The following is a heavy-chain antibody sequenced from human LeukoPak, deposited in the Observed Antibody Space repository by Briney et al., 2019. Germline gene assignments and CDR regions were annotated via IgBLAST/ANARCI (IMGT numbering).Heavy chain of an antibody. CDR2: IYYSGGT. J-gene: IGHJ2*01. CDR1: GGSLSGFY. D-gene: IGHD2-15*01. CDR3: ARTSDSVNWYFDL. V-gene: IGHV4-59*01. Sequence: SETLSLTCTVSGGSLSGFYWSWIRRPPGKGLEWIGYIYYSGGTNYNPSLKSRLTISVDTSKNQFSLKLSSVTAADTAVYYCARTSDSVNWYFDLWGRGTLVTVSS.